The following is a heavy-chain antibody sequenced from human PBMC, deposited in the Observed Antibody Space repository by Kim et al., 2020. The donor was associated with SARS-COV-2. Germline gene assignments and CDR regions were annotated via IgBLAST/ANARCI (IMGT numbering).Heavy chain of an antibody. V-gene: IGHV3-23*01. Sequence: GGSLRLSCAASGFALRTYTINWVRQDPGEGLEWVSGISSSADRTYYADSVKGRFTMSSDSAENTVYLHMKSLRADDTAVYYCAKGHWGDPFDIWGQGTMV. CDR1: GFALRTYT. CDR3: AKGHWGDPFDI. J-gene: IGHJ3*02. D-gene: IGHD3-16*01. CDR2: ISSSADRT.